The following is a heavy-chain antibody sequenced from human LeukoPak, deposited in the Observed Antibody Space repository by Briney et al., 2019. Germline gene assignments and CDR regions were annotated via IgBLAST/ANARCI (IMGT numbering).Heavy chain of an antibody. D-gene: IGHD1-26*01. CDR3: ARDVLGATCGFDY. Sequence: GASVKVSCKASGYPFTSNGISWVRQAPGQGLEWMGWIGTDKDNTKYAQKFQGRVTMTADRSTTTVYMELRRLRSDDTAVYYCARDVLGATCGFDYWGQGTLVTVSS. V-gene: IGHV1-18*01. CDR1: GYPFTSNG. CDR2: IGTDKDNT. J-gene: IGHJ4*02.